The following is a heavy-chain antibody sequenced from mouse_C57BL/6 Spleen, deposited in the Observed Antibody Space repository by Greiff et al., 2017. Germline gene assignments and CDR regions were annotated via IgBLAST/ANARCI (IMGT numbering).Heavy chain of an antibody. J-gene: IGHJ4*01. CDR2: IDPSDSET. Sequence: QVQLQQPGAELVRPGSSVKLSCKASGYTFTSYWMHWVKQRPIQGLEWIGNIDPSDSETHYNQQFKDKATLTVDKSSSTAYMQLSSLTSEDSAVYYCARGDGNYLYAMDYWGQGTSVTVSS. V-gene: IGHV1-52*01. CDR3: ARGDGNYLYAMDY. D-gene: IGHD2-1*01. CDR1: GYTFTSYW.